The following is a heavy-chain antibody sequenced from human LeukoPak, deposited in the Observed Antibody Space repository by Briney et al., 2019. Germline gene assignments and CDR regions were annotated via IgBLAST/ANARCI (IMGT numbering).Heavy chain of an antibody. CDR2: ISSSSSYI. V-gene: IGHV3-21*01. D-gene: IGHD3-3*01. Sequence: PGGSLRLSCAASGFTFSSYSMNWVRQAPGKGLEWLSSISSSSSYIYYADSVKGRFTISRDNAKNSLYLQMNSLRAEDTAVYYCARGYEYYDFWSGYRTLYYFDYWGQGTLVTVSS. J-gene: IGHJ4*02. CDR1: GFTFSSYS. CDR3: ARGYEYYDFWSGYRTLYYFDY.